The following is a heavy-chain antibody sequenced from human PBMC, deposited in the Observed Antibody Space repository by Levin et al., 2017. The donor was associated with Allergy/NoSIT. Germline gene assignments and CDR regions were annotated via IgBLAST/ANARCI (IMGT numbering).Heavy chain of an antibody. CDR1: GFTFGDYA. Sequence: TGGSLRLSCTASGFTFGDYAMSWFRQAPGKGLEWVAFLRSIRHGGTSEYAASVKGRFTISRDDSKSIAYLQMNSLKIEDTAMYYCTRDIAARHWFDPWGQGTQVTVSS. V-gene: IGHV3-49*03. CDR2: LRSIRHGGTS. CDR3: TRDIAARHWFDP. D-gene: IGHD6-6*01. J-gene: IGHJ5*02.